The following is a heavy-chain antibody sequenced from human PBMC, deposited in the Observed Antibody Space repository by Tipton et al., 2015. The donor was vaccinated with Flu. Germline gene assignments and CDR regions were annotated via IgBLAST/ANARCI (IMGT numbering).Heavy chain of an antibody. V-gene: IGHV4-61*08. CDR2: ISSSGST. CDR3: ARMRARDCTNGVCYLWYFDL. CDR1: GGSVSSAGYY. D-gene: IGHD2-8*01. J-gene: IGHJ2*01. Sequence: GLVKPSETLSLTCTVSGGSVSSAGYYWTWIRQPPGKGLEYIGQISSSGSTNNNPSLKSRLTISVDTSKNQFSLKLTSVTAADTAVYYCARMRARDCTNGVCYLWYFDLWGRGSLVTVSS.